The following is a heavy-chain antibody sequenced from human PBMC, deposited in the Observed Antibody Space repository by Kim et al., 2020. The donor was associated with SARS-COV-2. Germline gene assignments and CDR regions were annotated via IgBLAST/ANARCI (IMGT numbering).Heavy chain of an antibody. Sequence: NDAQKLQGRVTMTTDTSTSTAYMELRSLRSDDTAVYYCAREDDSSSYFDYWGQGTLVTVSS. J-gene: IGHJ4*02. D-gene: IGHD6-13*01. V-gene: IGHV1-18*01. CDR3: AREDDSSSYFDY.